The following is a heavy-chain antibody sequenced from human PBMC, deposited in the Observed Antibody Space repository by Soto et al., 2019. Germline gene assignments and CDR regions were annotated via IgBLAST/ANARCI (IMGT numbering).Heavy chain of an antibody. CDR1: GFTFSSYG. Sequence: QVQLVESGGGVVQPGRSLRLSCASSGFTFSSYGMHWVRQAPGKGLEWVAVIIYDGSTKYYADSVKGRFTISRDNSKSTLYLQMNSLRAEDTAVYYCAKDRMAAGVRGYFDYWGQGTLVTVSS. CDR3: AKDRMAAGVRGYFDY. CDR2: IIYDGSTK. J-gene: IGHJ4*02. D-gene: IGHD3-10*01. V-gene: IGHV3-30*18.